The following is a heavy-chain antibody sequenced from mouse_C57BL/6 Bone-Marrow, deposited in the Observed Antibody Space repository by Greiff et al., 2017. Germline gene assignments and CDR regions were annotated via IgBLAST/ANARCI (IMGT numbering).Heavy chain of an antibody. Sequence: EVKLVESGPGLVKPSQSLSLTCSVTGYSITSGYYWNWIRQFPGNKLEWMGYISYDGSNNYNPSLKNRISITSNTTKNQFFLKLNSVTTEDTATYYEAEELCDYDDPFDYWGQGTTLTVSS. V-gene: IGHV3-6*01. J-gene: IGHJ2*01. D-gene: IGHD2-4*01. CDR3: AEELCDYDDPFDY. CDR2: ISYDGSN. CDR1: GYSITSGYY.